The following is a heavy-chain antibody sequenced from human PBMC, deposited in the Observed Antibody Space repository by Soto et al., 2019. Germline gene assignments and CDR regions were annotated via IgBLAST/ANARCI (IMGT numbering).Heavy chain of an antibody. CDR1: GGSISSYY. CDR3: ARHWTDDYLDY. CDR2: IYYSGST. D-gene: IGHD3-3*01. V-gene: IGHV4-59*08. Sequence: SETLSLTCTVSGGSISSYYWSWIRQPPGKGLEWIGYIYYSGSTNYNPSLKSRVTISVDTSKNQFSLKLSSVTAADTAVYYCARHWTDDYLDYWGQGTLVTVSS. J-gene: IGHJ4*02.